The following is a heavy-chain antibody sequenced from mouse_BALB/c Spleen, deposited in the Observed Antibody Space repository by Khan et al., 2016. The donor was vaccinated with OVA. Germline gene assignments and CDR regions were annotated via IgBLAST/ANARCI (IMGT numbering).Heavy chain of an antibody. J-gene: IGHJ4*01. CDR3: ARIFRGTTDYAMDY. D-gene: IGHD2-14*01. Sequence: QVQLQQSGPGLVPPSQSLSITCTVSGFSLPNYGVHWVRQPPGKGLEWLGVIWGGGGTDYNPAFISRLSISKDNSKSQVFLKMNSLQANDTAIYCCARIFRGTTDYAMDYWGQGTSVTVSS. CDR2: IWGGGGT. CDR1: GFSLPNYG. V-gene: IGHV2-2*02.